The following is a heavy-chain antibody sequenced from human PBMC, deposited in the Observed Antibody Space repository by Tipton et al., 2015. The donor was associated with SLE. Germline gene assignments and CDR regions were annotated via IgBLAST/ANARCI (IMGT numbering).Heavy chain of an antibody. CDR3: ARLGSYYDFWSGAGGWGYHNYMDV. J-gene: IGHJ6*03. Sequence: TLSLTCTVSGGSITNSYWSWIRQPPGKGLEWIGYMYYSGSTNYNSGSTNYNPSLKSRVTISVDTSKDQFSLRLSSVTAADRAVYYCARLGSYYDFWSGAGGWGYHNYMDVWGKGTTVVVSS. CDR2: MYYSGSTNYNSGST. V-gene: IGHV4-59*01. CDR1: GGSITNSY. D-gene: IGHD3-3*01.